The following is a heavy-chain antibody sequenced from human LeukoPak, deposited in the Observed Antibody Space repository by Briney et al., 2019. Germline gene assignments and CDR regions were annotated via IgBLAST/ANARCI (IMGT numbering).Heavy chain of an antibody. CDR1: GFTFSTYS. CDR2: ISTSGSYI. J-gene: IGHJ3*02. V-gene: IGHV3-21*01. CDR3: AREGDYGDYVWVNAFDI. D-gene: IGHD4-17*01. Sequence: GGSLRLSCAASGFTFSTYSMNWVRQAPGKGLEWVSSISTSGSYIYYAYSVKGRFTISRDNAKNSLYLQMNSLRAEDTAVYYCAREGDYGDYVWVNAFDIWGQGTMVTVSS.